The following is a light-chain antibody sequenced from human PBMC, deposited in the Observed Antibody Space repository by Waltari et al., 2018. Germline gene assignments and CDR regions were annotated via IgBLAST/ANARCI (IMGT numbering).Light chain of an antibody. CDR3: QQYGNSPDT. Sequence: ETVLTQSPGTLSLSPGERATLSCRTSQSISRNYLTGYQQKPGQAPRLLLYAASSRATGIPDRFSGSGSGTDFTLTISGLEPEDFAVYYCQQYGNSPDTFGQGTRLEIK. CDR2: AAS. CDR1: QSISRNY. V-gene: IGKV3-20*01. J-gene: IGKJ2*01.